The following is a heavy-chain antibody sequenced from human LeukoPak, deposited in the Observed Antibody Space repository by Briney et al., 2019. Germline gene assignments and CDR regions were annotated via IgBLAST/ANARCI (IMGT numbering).Heavy chain of an antibody. Sequence: GGSLCLSCAASGFTFSSDAMHWVRQAPGKGLEYVSAISSNGGTTHYGNSVKGRFTISRDNSKNTLYLQMGSLRAEDMAVYFCARSSGYGYYFDYWGQGTLVTVSS. V-gene: IGHV3-64*01. CDR1: GFTFSSDA. J-gene: IGHJ4*02. D-gene: IGHD3-22*01. CDR2: ISSNGGTT. CDR3: ARSSGYGYYFDY.